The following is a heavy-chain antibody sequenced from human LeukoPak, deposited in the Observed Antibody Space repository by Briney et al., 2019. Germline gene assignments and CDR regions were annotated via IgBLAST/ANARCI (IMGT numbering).Heavy chain of an antibody. CDR3: ASGLRSTGRSGNYFDY. J-gene: IGHJ4*02. D-gene: IGHD4-17*01. Sequence: PSQTLSLTCTVSGDSISSGDHYWTWIRQPAGKGLEWIGRIYASGRTVHNPSLKSRITISSDPSKNHFSLELSSVTAADPAIYFCASGLRSTGRSGNYFDYWGPGTLVAVSS. V-gene: IGHV4-61*02. CDR1: GDSISSGDHY. CDR2: IYASGRT.